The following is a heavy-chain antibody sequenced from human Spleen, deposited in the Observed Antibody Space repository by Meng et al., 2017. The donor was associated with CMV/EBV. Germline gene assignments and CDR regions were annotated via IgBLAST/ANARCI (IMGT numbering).Heavy chain of an antibody. CDR3: AKDRSVGDFWSGYPHEDYGMDV. Sequence: GESLKISCAASGFSVSTSYMNWVRQAPGKGLEWVAFIRYNGRNKYSADSVKGRFTISRDNSKNTLYLQMNSLRVEDTAVYYCAKDRSVGDFWSGYPHEDYGMDVWGQGTTVTVSS. CDR1: GFSVSTSY. CDR2: IRYNGRNK. V-gene: IGHV3-30*02. D-gene: IGHD3-3*01. J-gene: IGHJ6*02.